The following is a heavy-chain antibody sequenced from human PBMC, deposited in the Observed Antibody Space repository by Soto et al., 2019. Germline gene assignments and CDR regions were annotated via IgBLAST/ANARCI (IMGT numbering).Heavy chain of an antibody. J-gene: IGHJ6*02. CDR1: GFTFSDYA. D-gene: IGHD5-12*01. Sequence: PGGSLRLSCAASGFTFSDYAVNWVRQAPGKGLEWVSIITGSGRSTFYADSVKGRFTISRDNSRNTLYLQMDSLRAEDTAVYYCAKEGGLSTNYYYSYGMDVWGQGTTVTVSS. V-gene: IGHV3-23*01. CDR2: ITGSGRST. CDR3: AKEGGLSTNYYYSYGMDV.